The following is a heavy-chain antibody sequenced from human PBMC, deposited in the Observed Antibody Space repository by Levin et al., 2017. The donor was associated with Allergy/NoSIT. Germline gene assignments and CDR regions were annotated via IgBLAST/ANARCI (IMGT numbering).Heavy chain of an antibody. CDR1: GYTFTRNS. V-gene: IGHV1-3*01. CDR2: INADNGNT. Sequence: GESLKISCTPSGYTFTRNSIHWVRQAPGQRLEWMGWINADNGNTKHSQKFQGRVTITRDKSAGTAYMELSSLRSEDTAVYYCARRADGFCSNTNGPTPFDHWGQGTLVTVSS. J-gene: IGHJ4*02. CDR3: ARRADGFCSNTNGPTPFDH. D-gene: IGHD2-2*01.